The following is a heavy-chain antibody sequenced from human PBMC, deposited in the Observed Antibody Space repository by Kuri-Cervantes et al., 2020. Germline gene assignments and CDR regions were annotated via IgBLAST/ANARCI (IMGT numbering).Heavy chain of an antibody. Sequence: GESLKISCAASGFTFSSYSMNWVRQAPGKGLEWVSYISSSSSTIYYADSVKGRFTISRDNAKNSPYLQMNSLRDEDTAVYYCAGDTFGSYIVLNNYGMDVWGQGTTVTVSS. J-gene: IGHJ6*02. D-gene: IGHD2-8*01. CDR1: GFTFSSYS. V-gene: IGHV3-48*02. CDR2: ISSSSSTI. CDR3: AGDTFGSYIVLNNYGMDV.